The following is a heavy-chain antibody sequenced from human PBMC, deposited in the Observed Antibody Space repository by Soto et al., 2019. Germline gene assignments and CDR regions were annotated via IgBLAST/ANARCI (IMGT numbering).Heavy chain of an antibody. J-gene: IGHJ2*01. CDR3: AIKSATESFDF. D-gene: IGHD2-15*01. CDR1: GFSFRNYF. Sequence: QVQLVESGGGLVKPGGSQRLSCAASGFSFRNYFMSWIRQAPGKGPEWISYNSSSSTYTTYADSVKGRFTISRDNAKNSLYLQMNSLRAEDTALYYCAIKSATESFDFWGRGTLVTVSS. V-gene: IGHV3-11*05. CDR2: NSSSSTYT.